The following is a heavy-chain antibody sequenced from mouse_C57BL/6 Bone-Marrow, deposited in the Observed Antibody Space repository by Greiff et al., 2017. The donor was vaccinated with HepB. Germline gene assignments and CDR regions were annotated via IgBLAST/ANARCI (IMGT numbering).Heavy chain of an antibody. J-gene: IGHJ2*01. CDR1: GYTFTDYQ. V-gene: IGHV1-15*01. CDR3: TGPVVY. CDR2: IDPDTGGT. Sequence: VQLQQSGAELVRPGASVTLSCKASGYTFTDYQMHWVKQTPVHGLGWIGAIDPDTGGTAYNQKFKGKAILTADKSSSTAYMELRSLTSEDSAVYCCTGPVVYWGQGTTLTVSS.